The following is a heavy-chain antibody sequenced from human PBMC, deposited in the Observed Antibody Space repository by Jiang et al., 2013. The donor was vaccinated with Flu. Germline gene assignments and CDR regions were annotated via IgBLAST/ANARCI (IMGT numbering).Heavy chain of an antibody. Sequence: GSGLVKPSETLSLSCTVSGGSLSKYYWNWIRQPPGKGLEWIGYIFYNGNTNFNPSLKGRVSISVDTSRNQFSLNVSSVTAADTAVYYCARSLYYYDPSGYYRALDIWGQGTTVTVSS. CDR1: GGSLSKYY. CDR2: IFYNGNT. V-gene: IGHV4-59*08. D-gene: IGHD3-22*01. J-gene: IGHJ3*02. CDR3: ARSLYYYDPSGYYRALDI.